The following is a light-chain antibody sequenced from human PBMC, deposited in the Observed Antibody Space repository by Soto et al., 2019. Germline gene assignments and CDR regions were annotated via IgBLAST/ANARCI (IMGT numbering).Light chain of an antibody. V-gene: IGKV3-20*01. Sequence: EVVLTQSPGTLSLSPGERATLSCRASRTVDGNYLAWYQQKPGQAPRLLIYGASNRATGIPDRISGSGSGTDFTLTISRLEPEDFAVYYCQQYGSSPWTFGQGTKVDIK. CDR2: GAS. CDR1: RTVDGNY. J-gene: IGKJ1*01. CDR3: QQYGSSPWT.